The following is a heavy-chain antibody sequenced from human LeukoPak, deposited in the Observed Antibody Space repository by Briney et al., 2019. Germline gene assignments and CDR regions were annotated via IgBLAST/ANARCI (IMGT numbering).Heavy chain of an antibody. J-gene: IGHJ4*02. CDR2: IKQDGSEK. CDR1: GFTFSHYW. CDR3: ARAGYTYTTLYY. V-gene: IGHV3-7*01. Sequence: PGGSLRLSRAASGFTFSHYWMTWIRQAPGKGLEWVANIKQDGSEKYYVDSVKGRFTISRDNAKNSLYLQMNSLRVDDTALYYCARAGYTYTTLYYWGQGTLVTVSS. D-gene: IGHD5-18*01.